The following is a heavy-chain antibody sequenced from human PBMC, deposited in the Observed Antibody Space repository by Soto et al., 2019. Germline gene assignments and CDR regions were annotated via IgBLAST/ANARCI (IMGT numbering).Heavy chain of an antibody. CDR2: ISAYNGDT. CDR3: AEDRGHSGLYSVY. CDR1: GYTFSTYG. V-gene: IGHV1-18*01. Sequence: QVQLEQSGAEVKKPGASVKVSCKGSGYTFSTYGIIWVRQAPGQGLEWMGWISAYNGDTNYAQNLQGRVNMTTDTSTSTAYRELRRLRSDDTAVYYGAEDRGHSGLYSVYWGQGTLVTVSS. J-gene: IGHJ4*02. D-gene: IGHD1-26*01.